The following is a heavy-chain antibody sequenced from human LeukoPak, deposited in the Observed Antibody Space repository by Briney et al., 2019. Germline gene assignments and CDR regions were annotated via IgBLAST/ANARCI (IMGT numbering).Heavy chain of an antibody. CDR1: GFTFSSYW. D-gene: IGHD2-2*01. Sequence: PGGSLRLSCAVSGFTFSSYWMHWVRQTPGKGLVWVSRINSDGSSTSYADSVKGRFTISRDNAKNSLYLQMNSLRAEDTALYYCARDLGLAPAAIDYWGQGTLVTVSS. CDR2: INSDGSST. V-gene: IGHV3-74*01. J-gene: IGHJ4*02. CDR3: ARDLGLAPAAIDY.